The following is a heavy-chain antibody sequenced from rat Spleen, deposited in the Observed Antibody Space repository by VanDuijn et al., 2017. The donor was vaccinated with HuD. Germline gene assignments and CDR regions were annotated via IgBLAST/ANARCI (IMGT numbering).Heavy chain of an antibody. Sequence: EVQLVESDGGLVQPGRSLKLSCAASGFTFNNYWMTWIRQAPGKGLEWIASITNTGGTTFYPDSVKGRVTISRENTKSTLYLQMNSLRSDDTATYYCTTFLGGRGYWGQGVMVTVSS. D-gene: IGHD5-1*01. CDR3: TTFLGGRGY. V-gene: IGHV5-31*01. CDR2: ITNTGGTT. J-gene: IGHJ2*01. CDR1: GFTFNNYW.